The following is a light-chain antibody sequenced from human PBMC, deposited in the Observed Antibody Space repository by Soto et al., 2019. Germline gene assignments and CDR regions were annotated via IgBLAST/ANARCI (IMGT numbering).Light chain of an antibody. CDR1: GSNIGASP. V-gene: IGLV1-47*01. J-gene: IGLJ2*01. Sequence: QAVVTQPPSASGTPGQRVAISCYGSGSNIGASPVYWYQQFPGTAPKLLIFRDKERPSGVPDRFSGSKSGTSASLAIGGLRLEDEADYFCAAWDHSLSGVVFGGGTKLTVL. CDR3: AAWDHSLSGVV. CDR2: RDK.